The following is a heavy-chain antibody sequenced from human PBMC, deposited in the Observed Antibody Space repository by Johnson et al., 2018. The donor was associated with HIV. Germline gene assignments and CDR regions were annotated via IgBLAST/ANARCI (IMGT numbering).Heavy chain of an antibody. CDR2: ISYDGSNK. V-gene: IGHV3-30*04. CDR3: TGGRDLRAFDI. J-gene: IGHJ3*02. Sequence: VQLVESGGGVVQPGRSLRLSCAASGFTFSSYAIHWVRQAPGKGLEWVAVISYDGSNKYYADSVKGRFTISRDNAKNSLYLQMNSLKTEDTAMYYCTGGRDLRAFDIWGQGTMVTVSS. CDR1: GFTFSSYA. D-gene: IGHD1-26*01.